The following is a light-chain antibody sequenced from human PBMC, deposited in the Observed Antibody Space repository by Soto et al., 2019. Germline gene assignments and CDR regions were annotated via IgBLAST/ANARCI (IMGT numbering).Light chain of an antibody. J-gene: IGKJ3*01. CDR3: QQYDSSIFT. Sequence: EIVLTQSPGTLSLSPGERATLSCRASQSVSSSYLAWYQQKPGQAPRLLIYGASSRATGIPDRFSGSGSGTDFTLTISRLEPEDFAVYYCQQYDSSIFTFGAGTKVDIK. V-gene: IGKV3-20*01. CDR2: GAS. CDR1: QSVSSSY.